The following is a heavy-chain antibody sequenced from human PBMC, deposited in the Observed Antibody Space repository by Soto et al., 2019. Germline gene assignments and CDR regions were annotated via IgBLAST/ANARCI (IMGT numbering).Heavy chain of an antibody. Sequence: PGGSLRLSCAASGFTFSSYGMHWVRQAPGKGLEWVAVIWYDGSNKYYADSVKGRFTISRDNSKNTLYLQMNSLRAEDTAVYYLARGKMKSRNWFDPWGQGTLVPVDS. CDR2: IWYDGSNK. V-gene: IGHV3-33*01. CDR1: GFTFSSYG. CDR3: ARGKMKSRNWFDP. J-gene: IGHJ5*02.